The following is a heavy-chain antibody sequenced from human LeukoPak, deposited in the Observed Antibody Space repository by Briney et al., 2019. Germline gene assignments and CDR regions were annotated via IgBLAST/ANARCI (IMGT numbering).Heavy chain of an antibody. CDR2: ISASGGNT. CDR1: GFTFSRYA. Sequence: RESLRLSCAASGFTFSRYAMTWVRQPPGKGLEWFSSISASGGNTYYADSVKGRFTISRDNSKNTLYLQMNSLRAEDTAIYYCARGGDYGVKIDYWGQGTLVTVSS. V-gene: IGHV3-23*01. CDR3: ARGGDYGVKIDY. J-gene: IGHJ4*02. D-gene: IGHD4-17*01.